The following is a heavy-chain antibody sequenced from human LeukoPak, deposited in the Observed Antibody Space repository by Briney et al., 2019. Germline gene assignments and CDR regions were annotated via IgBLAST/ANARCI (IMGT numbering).Heavy chain of an antibody. CDR3: VCLRKRGGAFDN. CDR2: IYYSGTT. Sequence: SETLSLTCSISGGSITSSLYFWGWIRQPPGKGLEWIGNIYYSGTTYYKPSFNSRVTILVDTSKNQFSLKLSSVTAADTAVYYCVCLRKRGGAFDNWGQGTMVTVSS. CDR1: GGSITSSLYF. D-gene: IGHD5/OR15-5a*01. J-gene: IGHJ3*02. V-gene: IGHV4-39*07.